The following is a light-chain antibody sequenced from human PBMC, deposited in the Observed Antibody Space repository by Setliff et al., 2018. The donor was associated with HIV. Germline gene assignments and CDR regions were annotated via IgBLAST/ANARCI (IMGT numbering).Light chain of an antibody. CDR2: DVS. J-gene: IGLJ1*01. Sequence: LTQPRSVSGSPGQSVTISCTGTSSDVGGYNYVSWYQQHPGKAPKLMIYDVSKRPSGVPDRFSGSKSGNTASLTISGLQAEDEADYYCCSYAGSPYYVFGTGTKVTVL. CDR1: SSDVGGYNY. CDR3: CSYAGSPYYV. V-gene: IGLV2-11*01.